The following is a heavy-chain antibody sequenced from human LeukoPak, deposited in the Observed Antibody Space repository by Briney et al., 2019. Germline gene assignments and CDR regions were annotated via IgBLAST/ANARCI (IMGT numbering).Heavy chain of an antibody. Sequence: GGSLRLSCAASAFTFSSYWMHWVRQVPGKGLVWVSRIGTDGRTTTYADYVKGRFTISRDNAKNTLYLQMNSLRAEDTAVYYCARDKYGGNSNAFDIWGQGTLVTVSS. CDR3: ARDKYGGNSNAFDI. V-gene: IGHV3-74*01. CDR1: AFTFSSYW. D-gene: IGHD4-23*01. J-gene: IGHJ3*02. CDR2: IGTDGRTT.